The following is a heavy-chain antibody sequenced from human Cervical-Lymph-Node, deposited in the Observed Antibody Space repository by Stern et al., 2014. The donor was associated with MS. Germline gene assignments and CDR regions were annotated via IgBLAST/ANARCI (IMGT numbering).Heavy chain of an antibody. J-gene: IGHJ4*02. CDR3: MRGDY. V-gene: IGHV4-31*03. CDR2: ISHSGVT. CDR1: GDSIKTIGYF. Sequence: QVQLQESGPGLVKPSQTLSLTCTVSGDSIKTIGYFWSWVRQPRGKGLEWIGFISHSGVTFYNETLKSRVTLSQDTSANQFSLRLTSVTAADTALYFCMRGDYWGRGILVAVSS.